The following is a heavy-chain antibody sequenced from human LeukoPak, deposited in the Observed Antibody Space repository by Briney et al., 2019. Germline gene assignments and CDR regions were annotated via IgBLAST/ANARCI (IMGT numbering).Heavy chain of an antibody. J-gene: IGHJ4*02. D-gene: IGHD4-11*01. CDR2: ISNSGYT. V-gene: IGHV4-59*01. Sequence: PSETLSPTCTVSGSSISSSYWTWIRQVPGTGLEWIGYISNSGYTSYNPSLKSRVTISVDSSKNQFSLKMTSVTAVDTAVYYCARHSTGDYSNPHFDYWGQGTLVTVSS. CDR3: ARHSTGDYSNPHFDY. CDR1: GSSISSSY.